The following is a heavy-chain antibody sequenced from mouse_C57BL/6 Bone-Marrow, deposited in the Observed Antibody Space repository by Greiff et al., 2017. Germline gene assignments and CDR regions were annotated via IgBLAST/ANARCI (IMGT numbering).Heavy chain of an antibody. CDR1: GFTFSSYA. J-gene: IGHJ2*01. CDR2: ISSGGDYI. CDR3: TRDTPITTVVATGPFDY. Sequence: EVHLVESGEGLVKPGGSLKLSCAASGFTFSSYAMSWVRQTPEKRLEWVAYISSGGDYIYYADTVKGRFTISRDNARNTLYLQMSSLKSEDTDMYYCTRDTPITTVVATGPFDYWGQGTTLTVSS. V-gene: IGHV5-9-1*02. D-gene: IGHD1-1*01.